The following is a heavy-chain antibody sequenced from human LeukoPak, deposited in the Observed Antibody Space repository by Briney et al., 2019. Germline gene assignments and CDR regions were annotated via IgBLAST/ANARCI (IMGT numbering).Heavy chain of an antibody. CDR1: GGTFSSYA. V-gene: IGHV1-69*13. Sequence: SVKVSCKASGGTFSSYAISWVRQAPGQGLEWMGGIIPMFGTANYAQKFQGRVTITADESTSTAYMELSSLRSEDTAVYYCARDPMVRGLIRNYWGQGTLVTVSS. CDR3: ARDPMVRGLIRNY. D-gene: IGHD3-10*01. J-gene: IGHJ4*02. CDR2: IIPMFGTA.